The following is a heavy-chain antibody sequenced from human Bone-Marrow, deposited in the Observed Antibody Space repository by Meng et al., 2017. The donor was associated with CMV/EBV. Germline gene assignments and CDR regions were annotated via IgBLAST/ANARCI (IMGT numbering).Heavy chain of an antibody. D-gene: IGHD3-16*01. CDR1: GFTFSSYW. Sequence: GESLKISCAASGFTFSSYWMHWVRQAPGKGLVWVSRINSDGSSTSYADSVKGRFTISRDNAKNTLYLQMNSLRAEDTAVYYCARSYDYVWGFDPWGQGTLVTVSS. CDR2: INSDGSST. J-gene: IGHJ5*02. V-gene: IGHV3-74*01. CDR3: ARSYDYVWGFDP.